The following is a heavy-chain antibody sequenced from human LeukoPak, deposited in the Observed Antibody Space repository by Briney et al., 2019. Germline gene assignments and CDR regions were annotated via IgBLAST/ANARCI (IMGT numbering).Heavy chain of an antibody. CDR2: INPSGGST. D-gene: IGHD2-8*01. CDR3: ARDIVLMVYASNWFDP. Sequence: ASVKVSCKASGYTFTSYYMHWVRQAPGQGLEWMGIINPSGGSTSYAQKFQGRVTMTRDTSISTAYMELSRLRSDDTAVYYCARDIVLMVYASNWFDPWGQGTLVTVSS. J-gene: IGHJ5*02. CDR1: GYTFTSYY. V-gene: IGHV1-46*01.